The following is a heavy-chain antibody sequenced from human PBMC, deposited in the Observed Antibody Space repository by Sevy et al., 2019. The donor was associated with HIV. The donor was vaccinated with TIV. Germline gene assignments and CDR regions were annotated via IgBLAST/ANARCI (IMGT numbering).Heavy chain of an antibody. CDR1: GFSLNSFW. D-gene: IGHD2-15*01. V-gene: IGHV3-7*01. CDR2: INQNGRVT. J-gene: IGHJ4*02. Sequence: GGSLRLSCAASGFSLNSFWMNWVRQTPGKGLEWVANINQNGRVTYYVDSVKGRFTISRDNSRNLLYLQMTSLGVEDTALYYCVRAVATNGSFWGQGTLVTVSS. CDR3: VRAVATNGSF.